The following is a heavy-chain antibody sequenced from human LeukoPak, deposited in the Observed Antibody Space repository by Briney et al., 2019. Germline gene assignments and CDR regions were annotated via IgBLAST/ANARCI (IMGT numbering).Heavy chain of an antibody. D-gene: IGHD3-22*01. CDR2: IYNTGST. J-gene: IGHJ5*02. V-gene: IGHV4-59*12. CDR3: ARDGSTYYYDSSGSRRGKFDP. Sequence: LETLSLTCTVSGGSISSYYWSWIRQAPGKGLEWIGYIYNTGSTNYNPSLKSRVTISVDTSKNQFSLKLSSVTAADTAVYYCARDGSTYYYDSSGSRRGKFDPWGQGTLVTVSS. CDR1: GGSISSYY.